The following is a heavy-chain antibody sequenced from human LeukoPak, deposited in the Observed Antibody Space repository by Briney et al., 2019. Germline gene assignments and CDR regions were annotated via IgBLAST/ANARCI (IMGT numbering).Heavy chain of an antibody. J-gene: IGHJ4*02. D-gene: IGHD6-19*01. CDR1: GGSISSGGYY. V-gene: IGHV4-61*02. CDR2: IYTSGST. CDR3: ARRSLAVADDY. Sequence: SQTLSLTCTVSGGSISSGGYYWSWIRQPAGKGLEWIGRIYTSGSTNYNPSLKSRVTISVDTSKNQFSLKLSSVTAADTAVYYCARRSLAVADDYWGQGTLVTVSS.